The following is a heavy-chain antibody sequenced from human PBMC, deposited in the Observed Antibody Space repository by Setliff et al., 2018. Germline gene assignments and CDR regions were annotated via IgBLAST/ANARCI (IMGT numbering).Heavy chain of an antibody. CDR1: GYRFTNYW. Sequence: GESLKISCKGSGYRFTNYWIGWVRQMPGKGLEWMGIIYPGDSDTKYSPSFQGLVTISADKSINTAYLQWSSLKASDTAIYYCATDVNQWDPTYMDVWGEGTTVTVSS. V-gene: IGHV5-51*01. CDR2: IYPGDSDT. CDR3: ATDVNQWDPTYMDV. D-gene: IGHD1-26*01. J-gene: IGHJ6*03.